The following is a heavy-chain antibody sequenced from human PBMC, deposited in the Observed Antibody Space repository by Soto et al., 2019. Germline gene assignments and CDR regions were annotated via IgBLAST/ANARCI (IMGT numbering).Heavy chain of an antibody. CDR3: ARGWELTYYFDY. Sequence: QVQLVESGGGVVQPGRSLRLSCAASGFTFTSYGMHWVRQAPGKGLEWVAVTWYDGNEYYADSVKGRFIISRDNSKNTLYLQMNSLRAEDTAVYYCARGWELTYYFDYWGQGTLVTVSS. J-gene: IGHJ4*02. CDR1: GFTFTSYG. D-gene: IGHD1-26*01. V-gene: IGHV3-33*01. CDR2: TWYDGNE.